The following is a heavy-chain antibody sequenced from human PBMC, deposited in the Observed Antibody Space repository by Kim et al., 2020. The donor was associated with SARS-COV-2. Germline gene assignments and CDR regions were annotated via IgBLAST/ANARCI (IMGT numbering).Heavy chain of an antibody. CDR1: GGSVNSGSYY. D-gene: IGHD6-19*01. Sequence: SETLSLTCTVSGGSVNSGSYYWSWIRQPPGKGLEWIGYIFYSGSTNYNPSLKSRVTFSVDTSKNQFSLKLSSVTAADTAMYYCARIRRGSGWYGFDYWG. J-gene: IGHJ5*01. CDR3: ARIRRGSGWYGFDY. CDR2: IFYSGST. V-gene: IGHV4-61*01.